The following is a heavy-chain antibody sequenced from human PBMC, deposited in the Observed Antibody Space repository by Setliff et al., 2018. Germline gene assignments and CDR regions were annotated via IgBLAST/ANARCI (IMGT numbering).Heavy chain of an antibody. V-gene: IGHV2-70*04. Sequence: SGPTLVNPTQTLVLTCTLSGFSVNTNGMRVNWIRQPPGKALEWLARIDWDDEKFYNTSLKTRLTISKDTSKSQVVLTLTNVDPVDTATYYCARIPEDSVILPAVSPYYYYYMDVWGKGTTVTVSS. J-gene: IGHJ6*03. CDR2: IDWDDEK. CDR1: GFSVNTNGMR. CDR3: ARIPEDSVILPAVSPYYYYYMDV. D-gene: IGHD2-2*01.